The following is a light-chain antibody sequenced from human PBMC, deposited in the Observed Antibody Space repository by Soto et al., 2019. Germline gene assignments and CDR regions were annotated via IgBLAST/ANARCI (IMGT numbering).Light chain of an antibody. CDR2: DAS. V-gene: IGKV1-33*01. CDR3: QQYDNFPPIT. J-gene: IGKJ5*01. Sequence: SHLTQSPSSRSAYVGDRVTITCQASQDISNYLNWYQQKPGKAPKLLIYDASNLETGVPSRFSGSGSGTDFTLTISSLQPEDVATYFCQQYDNFPPITFGQGTRLEI. CDR1: QDISNY.